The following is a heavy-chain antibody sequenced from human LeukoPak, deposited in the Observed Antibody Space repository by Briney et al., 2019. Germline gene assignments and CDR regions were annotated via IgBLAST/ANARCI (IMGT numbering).Heavy chain of an antibody. V-gene: IGHV3-11*01. CDR3: AGYHWNSGVVY. D-gene: IGHD1-7*01. Sequence: GGSLRLSCAASGFTFSDYAKSWIRQAPGQGLEWVSYISRSGDTIDYADSVKGRFSISRDNAKNSLYLQMNSLRAEDTAVYYCAGYHWNSGVVYWGQGTLVTVSS. CDR1: GFTFSDYA. CDR2: ISRSGDTI. J-gene: IGHJ4*02.